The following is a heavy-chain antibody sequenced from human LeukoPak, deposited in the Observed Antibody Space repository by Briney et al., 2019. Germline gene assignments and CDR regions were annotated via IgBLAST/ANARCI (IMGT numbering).Heavy chain of an antibody. V-gene: IGHV1-46*01. D-gene: IGHD3-10*01. CDR2: INPSGGST. J-gene: IGHJ6*03. CDR1: GYTFTSYY. Sequence: ASVKVSCKASGYTFTSYYLYWVRQAPGQGLEWMGIINPSGGSTNYAQKFQGRVTMTRDTSTSTVYMELSSLRSKDTAVYYCARGPRITMIRGGQWYYYVDVWGKGTTVTISS. CDR3: ARGPRITMIRGGQWYYYVDV.